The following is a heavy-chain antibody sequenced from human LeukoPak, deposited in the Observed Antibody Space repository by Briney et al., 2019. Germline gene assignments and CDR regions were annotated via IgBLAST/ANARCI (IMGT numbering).Heavy chain of an antibody. Sequence: SETLSLTCTVSGGSISSGGYYWSWIRQHPGKGLEWIGYIYYSGSAYYNPSLKSRVAISVDTSKSQFSLKLSSVTAADTAVYYCARAGFWSGYDPYGMDVWGQGTTATVSS. D-gene: IGHD3-3*01. CDR3: ARAGFWSGYDPYGMDV. J-gene: IGHJ6*02. CDR2: IYYSGSA. CDR1: GGSISSGGYY. V-gene: IGHV4-31*03.